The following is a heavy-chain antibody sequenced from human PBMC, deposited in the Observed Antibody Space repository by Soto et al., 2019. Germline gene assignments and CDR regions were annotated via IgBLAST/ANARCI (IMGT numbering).Heavy chain of an antibody. Sequence: AAVKVSCRASGYTFTSYGISWVRQAPGQGLEWMGWISAYNGNTNYAQKVQGRVTMTTDTSTSTAYMELRSLRSADTAMYYCPRIVVSISSAGADYWRQGTVETVSS. CDR1: GYTFTSYG. CDR2: ISAYNGNT. V-gene: IGHV1-18*04. CDR3: PRIVVSISSAGADY. J-gene: IGHJ4*02. D-gene: IGHD6-13*01.